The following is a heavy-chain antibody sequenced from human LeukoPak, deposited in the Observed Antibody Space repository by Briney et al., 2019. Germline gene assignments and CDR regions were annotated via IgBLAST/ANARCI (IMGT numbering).Heavy chain of an antibody. D-gene: IGHD6-6*01. J-gene: IGHJ6*03. CDR3: ARDLQEAARPWYYYYYYYMDV. CDR2: ITAYNGNT. Sequence: GASVKVSCKASGYTFTSYGISWVRHAPGQGREWMGGITAYNGNTNYAQKLQGRVTMTTDTSTSTAYMELSSLRSDDTAVYYCARDLQEAARPWYYYYYYYMDVWGKGTTVTVSS. CDR1: GYTFTSYG. V-gene: IGHV1-18*01.